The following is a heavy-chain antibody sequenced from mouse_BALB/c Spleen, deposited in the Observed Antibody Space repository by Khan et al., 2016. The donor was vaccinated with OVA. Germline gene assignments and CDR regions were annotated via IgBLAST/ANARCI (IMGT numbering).Heavy chain of an antibody. Sequence: QVQLKESGPGLVAPSQSLSITCTVSGSASTNYGVSWARQTPGKGLEWLGVIWSDGNTNYHSSLKSRLTITRDNSKSQVILKLNSLQTDDTATYYCAIIFYGYDWFAYWGQGTLVTVSA. V-gene: IGHV2-3*01. CDR2: IWSDGNT. J-gene: IGHJ3*01. D-gene: IGHD2-2*01. CDR1: GSASTNYG. CDR3: AIIFYGYDWFAY.